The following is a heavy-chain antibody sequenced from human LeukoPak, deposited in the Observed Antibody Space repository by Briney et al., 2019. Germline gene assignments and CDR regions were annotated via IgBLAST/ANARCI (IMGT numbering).Heavy chain of an antibody. CDR1: GFTFSSYG. J-gene: IGHJ4*02. CDR2: IRYDGSNK. D-gene: IGHD4-17*01. CDR3: AKEIWPAVTTPGPTYFDY. V-gene: IGHV3-30*02. Sequence: GGSLRLSCAASGFTFSSYGMHWVRQAPGKGLEWVAFIRYDGSNKYYADSVKGRFTISRDNSKNTLYLQMNSLRAEDTVVYYCAKEIWPAVTTPGPTYFDYWGQGTLVTVSS.